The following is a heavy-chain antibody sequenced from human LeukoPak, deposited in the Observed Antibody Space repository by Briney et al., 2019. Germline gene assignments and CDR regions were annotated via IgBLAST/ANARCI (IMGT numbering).Heavy chain of an antibody. D-gene: IGHD1-26*01. J-gene: IGHJ6*03. Sequence: GGSLRLSCAASGFTFSSYGMHWVRQAPGKGLEWVAYIRYDGSNKYYADSVKGRFTISRDNSKNTLYLQMNSLRAEDTAVYYCASRGGSYHPRYYYYYMDVWGKGTTVTVSS. CDR1: GFTFSSYG. CDR2: IRYDGSNK. V-gene: IGHV3-30*02. CDR3: ASRGGSYHPRYYYYYMDV.